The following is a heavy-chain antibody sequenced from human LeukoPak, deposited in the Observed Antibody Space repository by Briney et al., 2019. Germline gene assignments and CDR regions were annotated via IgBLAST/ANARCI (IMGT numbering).Heavy chain of an antibody. J-gene: IGHJ3*02. CDR1: GYRFTSYW. CDR2: IYPGDSDT. D-gene: IGHD3-3*02. Sequence: HGESLKISFKGSGYRFTSYWIGWVRQMPGKGLEWMGIIYPGDSDTRYSPSFQGQVTISADKFISTAYLQWSSLKASDTAMYYCALAEVAFDIWGQGTMVTVSS. V-gene: IGHV5-51*01. CDR3: ALAEVAFDI.